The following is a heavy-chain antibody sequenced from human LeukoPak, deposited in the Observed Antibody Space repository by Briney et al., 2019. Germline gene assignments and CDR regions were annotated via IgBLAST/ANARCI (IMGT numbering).Heavy chain of an antibody. J-gene: IGHJ4*02. CDR3: ATVYSSGWYYDY. CDR2: INPNSGGT. V-gene: IGHV1-2*02. Sequence: GASAKVSCKASGYTFTAYYMHWVRQAPGQGLEWMGWINPNSGGTNYAQKFQGRVTLTRDTSISTAYMEMSRLRSDDTAVYYCATVYSSGWYYDYWGQGTLVTVSS. D-gene: IGHD6-19*01. CDR1: GYTFTAYY.